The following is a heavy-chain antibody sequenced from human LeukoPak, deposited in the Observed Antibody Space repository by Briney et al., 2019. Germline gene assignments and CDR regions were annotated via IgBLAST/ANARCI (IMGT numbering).Heavy chain of an antibody. CDR3: ARDSKITIFGVVLDI. V-gene: IGHV4-34*01. Sequence: SETLSLTCAVYGGSFSGYYWSWIRQPPGKGLEWIGEINHSGSTNYKPSLKSRVTISVDTSKNQFSLKLSSVTAADTAVYYCARDSKITIFGVVLDIWGQGTMVTVSS. CDR2: INHSGST. D-gene: IGHD3-3*01. J-gene: IGHJ3*02. CDR1: GGSFSGYY.